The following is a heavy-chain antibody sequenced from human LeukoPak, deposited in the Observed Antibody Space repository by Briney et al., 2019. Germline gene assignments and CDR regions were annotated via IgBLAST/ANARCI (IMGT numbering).Heavy chain of an antibody. CDR3: ARRALYGSGRYYYYYYMDV. Sequence: PSETLSLTCAVYGGSFSDYYWSWIRQPPGKGLEWIGEINHSGSTNYNPSLKSRVTISVDTSKNQFSLKLRSVTAADTAVYYCARRALYGSGRYYYYYYMDVWGKGTTVTVSS. CDR1: GGSFSDYY. V-gene: IGHV4-34*01. J-gene: IGHJ6*03. CDR2: INHSGST. D-gene: IGHD3-10*01.